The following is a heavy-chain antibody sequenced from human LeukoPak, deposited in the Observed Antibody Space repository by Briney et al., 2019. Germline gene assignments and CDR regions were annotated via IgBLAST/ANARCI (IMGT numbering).Heavy chain of an antibody. D-gene: IGHD3-10*01. Sequence: GGSLRLSCAASGFTFSSYSMDWVRQAPGKGLECVANIKKDGSEKYYINSVKGRFTISRDIVKNTLYFEMNSLRAEDTAVYYCARVHWLGELWRAFDIWGQGTLATVSS. CDR3: ARVHWLGELWRAFDI. CDR2: IKKDGSEK. CDR1: GFTFSSYS. J-gene: IGHJ3*02. V-gene: IGHV3-7*01.